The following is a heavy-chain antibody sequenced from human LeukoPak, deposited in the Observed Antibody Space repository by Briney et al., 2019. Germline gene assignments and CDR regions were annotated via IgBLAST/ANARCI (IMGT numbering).Heavy chain of an antibody. V-gene: IGHV1-2*02. CDR3: ARVPRSLGSITLLEWDNTAGWYYFDY. CDR1: GYTFTGYY. CDR2: INPNSGGT. J-gene: IGHJ4*02. D-gene: IGHD3-3*01. Sequence: GESLKISCKGSGYTFTGYYMHWVRQAPGQGLEWMGWINPNSGGTNYAQKFQGRVTMTRDTSISTAYMELSRLRSDDTAVYYCARVPRSLGSITLLEWDNTAGWYYFDYWGQGTLVTVSS.